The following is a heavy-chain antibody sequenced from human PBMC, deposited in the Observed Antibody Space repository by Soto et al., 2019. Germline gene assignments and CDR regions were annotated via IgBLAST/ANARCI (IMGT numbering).Heavy chain of an antibody. Sequence: LRLSCAASGFTVSSNYMSWVRQAPGKGLEWVSVIYSGGSTYYADSVKGRFTISRDNSKNTLYLQMNSLRAEDTAVYYCARDRVLQQLTYYYYGMDVWGQGTTVTVSS. J-gene: IGHJ6*02. CDR2: IYSGGST. V-gene: IGHV3-53*01. CDR3: ARDRVLQQLTYYYYGMDV. CDR1: GFTVSSNY. D-gene: IGHD6-13*01.